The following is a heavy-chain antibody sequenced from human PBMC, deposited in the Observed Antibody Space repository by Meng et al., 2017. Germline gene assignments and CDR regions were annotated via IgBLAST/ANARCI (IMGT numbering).Heavy chain of an antibody. CDR2: IKQDGSEK. D-gene: IGHD2-2*02. CDR3: ARDYFRRGYTRLGRGFDY. CDR1: GFTFSSYW. V-gene: IGHV3-7*01. Sequence: GESLKISCAASGFTFSSYWMSWVRQAPGKGLEWVANIKQDGSEKYYVDSVKSRFTISRDNAKNSLYLQMNSLRAEDTAVYYCARDYFRRGYTRLGRGFDYWGQGTLVTVSS. J-gene: IGHJ4*02.